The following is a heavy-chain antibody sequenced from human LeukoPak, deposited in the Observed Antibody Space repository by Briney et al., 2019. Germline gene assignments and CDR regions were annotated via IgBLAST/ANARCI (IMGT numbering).Heavy chain of an antibody. CDR3: ARDLASYDGSGGGMDY. CDR1: GFTFSSYS. CDR2: ISSSSSYI. V-gene: IGHV3-21*01. J-gene: IGHJ4*02. Sequence: TGGSLRLSCAAFGFTFSSYSMNWVRQAPGKGLEWASPISSSSSYIYYADSVKGRFTISRDNAKNSLYLQMNSLRAEDTAVYYCARDLASYDGSGGGMDYWGQGTLVTVSS. D-gene: IGHD3-10*01.